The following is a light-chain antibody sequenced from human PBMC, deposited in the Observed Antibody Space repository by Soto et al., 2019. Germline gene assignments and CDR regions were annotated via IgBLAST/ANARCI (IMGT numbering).Light chain of an antibody. CDR2: DDS. V-gene: IGLV3-21*02. CDR1: NIETKS. Sequence: SYELTQPPSVSVAPGQTARIPCGGTNIETKSVYWYQQKPGQAPVLVVYDDSLRPSGIPERFSGSNSGNTATLTISRVEAGDEADYYCQVWESSTDHVVFGGGTQLTVL. CDR3: QVWESSTDHVV. J-gene: IGLJ2*01.